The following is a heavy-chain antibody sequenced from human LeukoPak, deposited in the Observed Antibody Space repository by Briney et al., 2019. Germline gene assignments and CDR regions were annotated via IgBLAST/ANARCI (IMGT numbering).Heavy chain of an antibody. Sequence: PGGSLRLSCAASGFTFSDCAMSWVRQAPGKGLEWVSGIRGSGGSTYYADSVKSRFTISRDNSKNTMYLQMNSLRAEDTAVYYCAKDVVAAPSRFDYWGQGTLVTVSS. CDR1: GFTFSDCA. J-gene: IGHJ4*02. D-gene: IGHD1-26*01. CDR2: IRGSGGST. CDR3: AKDVVAAPSRFDY. V-gene: IGHV3-23*01.